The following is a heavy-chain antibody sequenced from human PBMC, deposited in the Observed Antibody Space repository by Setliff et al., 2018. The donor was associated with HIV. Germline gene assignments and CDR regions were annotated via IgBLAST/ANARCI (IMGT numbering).Heavy chain of an antibody. D-gene: IGHD3-9*01. J-gene: IGHJ4*02. CDR1: GYKFTGHH. CDR2: INPNMGDT. CDR3: ARQDIPTGYYLFDY. V-gene: IGHV1-2*06. Sequence: GASVKVSCKASGYKFTGHHIQWMRQAPGQGLEWMGRINPNMGDTQYAQKFQGRIIMTGDTSINTVYMELSSLTSDDTALYYCARQDIPTGYYLFDYWGQGTQVTVSS.